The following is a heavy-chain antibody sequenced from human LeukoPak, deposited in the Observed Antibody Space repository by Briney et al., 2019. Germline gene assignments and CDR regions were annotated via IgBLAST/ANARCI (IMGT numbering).Heavy chain of an antibody. D-gene: IGHD6-13*01. Sequence: ASVKVSCKASGYTFTSYGINWVRQAPGQGLEWMGWISAYNGNTNYAQKLQGRVTMTTDTSTSTAYMELRSLRSDDTAVYYCARPIVAAGSNWFDPWGQGTLVTVSS. CDR3: ARPIVAAGSNWFDP. CDR2: ISAYNGNT. V-gene: IGHV1-18*01. CDR1: GYTFTSYG. J-gene: IGHJ5*02.